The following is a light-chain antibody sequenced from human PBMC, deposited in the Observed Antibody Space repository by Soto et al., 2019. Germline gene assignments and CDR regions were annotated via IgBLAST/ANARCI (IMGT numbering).Light chain of an antibody. Sequence: IQITQYPSSLSASVGDRVTITCRASQGLGGWLAWFQQKPGTAPKSLIYAPSSLQSGVPSRFSGSGSGTDFTLTISSLQPEDFATYYCQQANSFPITVGQGTRLEI. J-gene: IGKJ5*01. CDR1: QGLGGW. CDR3: QQANSFPIT. CDR2: APS. V-gene: IGKV1-12*01.